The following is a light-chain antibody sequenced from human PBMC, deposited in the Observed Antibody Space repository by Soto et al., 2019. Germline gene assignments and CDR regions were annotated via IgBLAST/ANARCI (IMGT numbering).Light chain of an antibody. CDR3: QQYYSTPPYT. CDR2: WAS. CDR1: QSVLYSSNNKHY. V-gene: IGKV4-1*01. J-gene: IGKJ2*01. Sequence: DIVMTQSPDSLAVSLGERATINCKSSQSVLYSSNNKHYLAWYQQKPGQPPKSLIYWASTRESGVPDRCSGSGSGTHFTVTISNLQAEDVAVYYCQQYYSTPPYTFGQGNKLEI.